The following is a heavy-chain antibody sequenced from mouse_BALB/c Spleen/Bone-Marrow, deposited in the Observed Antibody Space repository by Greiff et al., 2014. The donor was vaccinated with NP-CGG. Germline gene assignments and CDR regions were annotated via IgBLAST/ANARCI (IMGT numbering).Heavy chain of an antibody. J-gene: IGHJ1*01. CDR1: GFTFTDYY. V-gene: IGHV7-3*02. CDR3: ARDKNYGSYWYFDV. Sequence: EVKVEESGGGLVQPGGSLRLSCAPSGFTFTDYYMSWVRQPPGKALEWLGFIRNKANGYTTEYSASVKGRFTISRDNSQSILYLQMNTLRAEDSATYYCARDKNYGSYWYFDVWGAGTTVTVSS. CDR2: IRNKANGYTT. D-gene: IGHD2-1*01.